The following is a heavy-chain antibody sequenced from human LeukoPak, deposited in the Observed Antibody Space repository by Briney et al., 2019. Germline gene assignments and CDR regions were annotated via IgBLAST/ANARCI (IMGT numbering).Heavy chain of an antibody. CDR1: GFTFSTYA. J-gene: IGHJ5*01. Sequence: PGGSLRLSCAASGFTFSTYAMGWVRQAPGKGLEWVSTISGSDGSTDYADSVKGRFTISRDSSKNTLYPQMNTLRAEDTAIYYCASDRNSNNWFFYWGQGTLVTVSS. D-gene: IGHD6-13*01. CDR2: ISGSDGST. V-gene: IGHV3-23*01. CDR3: ASDRNSNNWFFY.